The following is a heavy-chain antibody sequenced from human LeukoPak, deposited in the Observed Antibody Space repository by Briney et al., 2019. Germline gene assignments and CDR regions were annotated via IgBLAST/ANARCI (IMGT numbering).Heavy chain of an antibody. J-gene: IGHJ6*03. CDR1: SGSISSYY. D-gene: IGHD5-18*01. Sequence: SETLSLTCTVSSGSISSYYWSWIRQPAGKGLEWIGRIYTSGSTNYNPSLKSRVTISVDTSKNQFSLKLSSVTAADTAVYYCARGIGYSYGYHYYYYMDVWGKGTTVTVSS. CDR3: ARGIGYSYGYHYYYYMDV. CDR2: IYTSGST. V-gene: IGHV4-4*07.